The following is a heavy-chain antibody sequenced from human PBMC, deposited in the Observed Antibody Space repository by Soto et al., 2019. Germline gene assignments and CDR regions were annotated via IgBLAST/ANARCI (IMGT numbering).Heavy chain of an antibody. V-gene: IGHV4-4*02. J-gene: IGHJ4*02. CDR1: GGSISSSNW. Sequence: QVQLQESGPGLVKPSGTLSLTCAVSGGSISSSNWCSWVRQPPGKGLEWIGEIYHSGSTNYNPSLKSGVPISGEKSRTQFSLKLGSVTAAATAGYSCAGTPGAGYPGYYFDYGGQGTLVTFSS. D-gene: IGHD6-25*01. CDR2: IYHSGST. CDR3: AGTPGAGYPGYYFDY.